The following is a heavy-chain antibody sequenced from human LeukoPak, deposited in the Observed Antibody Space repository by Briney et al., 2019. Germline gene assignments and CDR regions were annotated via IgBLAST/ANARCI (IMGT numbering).Heavy chain of an antibody. CDR1: GGSISSYY. V-gene: IGHV4-59*01. CDR2: IYYSGST. J-gene: IGHJ4*02. D-gene: IGHD6-19*01. Sequence: SETLSLTCTVSGGSISSYYWSWIRQPPGKGLECIGYIYYSGSTNYNPSLKSRVTISVDTSKNQFSLKLSSVPAADTAVYYCARARPYKSSSSGWPILDYWGQGTLVTVSS. CDR3: ARARPYKSSSSGWPILDY.